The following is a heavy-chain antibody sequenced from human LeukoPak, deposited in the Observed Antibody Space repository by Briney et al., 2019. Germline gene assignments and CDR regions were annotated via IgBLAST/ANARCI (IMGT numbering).Heavy chain of an antibody. CDR2: IYSGGNT. Sequence: GGSLRLSCTASGFTLSRYWMSWVRQAPGKGLEWVSVIYSGGNTYYADSVKGRFTISRDNSNNTLYLQMNSLRAEDTAVYFCARSSGWYSPFDYWGQGTLVTVSS. J-gene: IGHJ4*02. D-gene: IGHD6-19*01. V-gene: IGHV3-66*01. CDR1: GFTLSRYW. CDR3: ARSSGWYSPFDY.